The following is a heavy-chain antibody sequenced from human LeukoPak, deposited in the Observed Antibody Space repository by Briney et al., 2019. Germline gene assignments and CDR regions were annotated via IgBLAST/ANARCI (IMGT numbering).Heavy chain of an antibody. CDR1: RFTFSSYA. J-gene: IGHJ4*02. CDR3: ARSGYSGRYPAYFDY. D-gene: IGHD1-26*01. CDR2: MSCDGSTK. Sequence: GRSLRLSCAASRFTFSSYAMHWVRQAPGKGLEWVAVMSCDGSTKYYADSVKGRFTISRDNSENTLYLQMNSLRPEDTAVYYCARSGYSGRYPAYFDYWGQGTLVTVSS. V-gene: IGHV3-30-3*01.